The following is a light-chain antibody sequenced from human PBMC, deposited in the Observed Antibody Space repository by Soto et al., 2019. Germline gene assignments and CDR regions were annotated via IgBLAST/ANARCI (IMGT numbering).Light chain of an antibody. J-gene: IGKJ1*01. CDR2: KAS. Sequence: DIQMTQSPSTLSASVGDRVTITCRASQSISSWLAWYQQKPGKAPKLLSYKASSCESGDTSRFSGSGSVTEFTLTISSLQPDDLATYYCQQYNSSPTFGQWPKGEIK. V-gene: IGKV1-5*03. CDR3: QQYNSSPT. CDR1: QSISSW.